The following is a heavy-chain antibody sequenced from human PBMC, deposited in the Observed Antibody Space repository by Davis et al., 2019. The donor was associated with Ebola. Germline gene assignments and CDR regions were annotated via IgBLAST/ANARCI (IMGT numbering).Heavy chain of an antibody. D-gene: IGHD3-10*01. CDR1: GYTFTSYD. V-gene: IGHV1-8*01. J-gene: IGHJ5*02. CDR3: ARDRVITMVRGVMNWFDP. CDR2: MNPNSGNT. Sequence: ASVKASCKASGYTFTSYDINWVRQATGQGLEWMGWMNPNSGNTGYAQKFQGKVTMTRDTSTSTVYMELSSLRSEDTAVYYCARDRVITMVRGVMNWFDPWGQGTLVTVSS.